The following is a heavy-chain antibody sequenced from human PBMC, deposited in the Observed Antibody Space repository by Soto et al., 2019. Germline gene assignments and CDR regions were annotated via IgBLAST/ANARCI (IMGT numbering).Heavy chain of an antibody. Sequence: EVQLVESGGGLIQPGGSLRLSCAAAGFTFSSNDMNWVRQAPGKGLERVSLIYSGGSTYYADSVKGRFTIPRDNSKNTLYLQMSSLRAEDTAVYYCATRPLLPGAPWGQGTMVTVSS. CDR1: GFTFSSND. D-gene: IGHD3-22*01. J-gene: IGHJ3*01. CDR2: IYSGGST. CDR3: ATRPLLPGAP. V-gene: IGHV3-53*01.